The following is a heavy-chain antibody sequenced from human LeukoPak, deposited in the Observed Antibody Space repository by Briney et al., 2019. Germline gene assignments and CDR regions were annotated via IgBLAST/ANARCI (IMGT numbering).Heavy chain of an antibody. CDR1: GGSISSYY. Sequence: SETLSLTCTVSGGSISSYYWSWIRQPPGKGLECIGYIYYSGSTNYNPSLKSRVTISVDTSKNQFSLKLSSVTAADTAVYYCARTHIFGSSWTFDYWGQGTLVTVSS. J-gene: IGHJ4*02. D-gene: IGHD6-13*01. V-gene: IGHV4-59*08. CDR2: IYYSGST. CDR3: ARTHIFGSSWTFDY.